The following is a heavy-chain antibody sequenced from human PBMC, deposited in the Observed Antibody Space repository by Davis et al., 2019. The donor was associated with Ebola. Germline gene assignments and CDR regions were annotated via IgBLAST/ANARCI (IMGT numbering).Heavy chain of an antibody. V-gene: IGHV4-34*01. D-gene: IGHD5-18*01. CDR2: INHSGST. CDR3: ARMQLWLTGGMDV. CDR1: GASISGYY. Sequence: SETLSLTCSVSGASISGYYWSWIRQPPGKGLEWIGEINHSGSTNYNPSLKSRLTISVDTSKNQFSLKLSSVTAADTAVYYCARMQLWLTGGMDVWGKGTTVTVSS. J-gene: IGHJ6*04.